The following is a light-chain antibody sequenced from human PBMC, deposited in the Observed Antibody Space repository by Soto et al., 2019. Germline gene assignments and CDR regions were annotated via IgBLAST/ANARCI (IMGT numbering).Light chain of an antibody. V-gene: IGKV3-15*01. CDR2: GGS. CDR3: HQYNKWPLYT. J-gene: IGKJ2*01. Sequence: EIVMTQSPATLSVSPGERATLSCRASQSVMSNLAWYQQKPGQAPRLVIHGGSTRATGIPARFSGSGSGTEFTLTISSLQSEDFAVYYCHQYNKWPLYTFGQGTKLEI. CDR1: QSVMSN.